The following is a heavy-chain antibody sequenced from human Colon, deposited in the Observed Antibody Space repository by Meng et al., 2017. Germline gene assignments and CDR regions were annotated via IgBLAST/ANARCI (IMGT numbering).Heavy chain of an antibody. D-gene: IGHD6-19*01. CDR1: GFSLSTSGVG. V-gene: IGHV2-5*02. CDR3: AHRLQLGRSQSYSSLSFGS. Sequence: ITLKESGPTLVKPTQTLTLTCTFSGFSLSTSGVGVAWIRQPPGKALEWLALIYWDDDKRYSPSLKNRLTITKDTSKNQVVLTMTAMDPVDTATYYCAHRLQLGRSQSYSSLSFGSWGQGTLVTSPQ. J-gene: IGHJ4*02. CDR2: IYWDDDK.